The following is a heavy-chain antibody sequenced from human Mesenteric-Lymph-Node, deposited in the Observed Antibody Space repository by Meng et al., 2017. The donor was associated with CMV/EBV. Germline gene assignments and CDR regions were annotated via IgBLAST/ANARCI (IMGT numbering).Heavy chain of an antibody. D-gene: IGHD6-6*01. V-gene: IGHV3-7*01. CDR1: GFTFSSYW. CDR3: ARDFVPDY. J-gene: IGHJ4*02. CDR2: IKEDGSEK. Sequence: GESLKISCAASGFTFSSYWLSWVRQAPGKGLEWVAIIKEDGSEKNYVDSVRGRFTISRDNSKYTVYVQMNSLRPEDTAVYYCARDFVPDYWGQGTLVTVSS.